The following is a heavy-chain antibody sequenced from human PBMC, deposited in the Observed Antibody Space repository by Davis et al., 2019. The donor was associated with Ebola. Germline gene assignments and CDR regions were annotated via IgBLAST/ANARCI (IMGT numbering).Heavy chain of an antibody. J-gene: IGHJ5*02. CDR3: ARNGDYDPWFDP. V-gene: IGHV1-69*13. D-gene: IGHD4-17*01. CDR1: GGTFSSNS. Sequence: SVKVSCKASGGTFSSNSISWVRQAPGQGLEWMGAINPVYGTTNYAQEFQGRLTITADESTSTAYMELNSLRPEDTALYYCARNGDYDPWFDPWGQGTLVTVSS. CDR2: INPVYGTT.